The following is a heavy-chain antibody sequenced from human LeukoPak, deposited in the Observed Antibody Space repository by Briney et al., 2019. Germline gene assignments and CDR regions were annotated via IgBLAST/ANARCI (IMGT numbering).Heavy chain of an antibody. CDR1: GGTFSSYA. Sequence: ASVKVSCKASGGTFSSYAISWVRQAPGQGLEWMGGLIPIFGTANYAQKLQGRVTITTDETTSTAYMELSSLRSEDTAVYYCARDEGQWLVPGFDPWGQGTLVTVSS. J-gene: IGHJ5*02. V-gene: IGHV1-69*05. CDR3: ARDEGQWLVPGFDP. D-gene: IGHD6-19*01. CDR2: LIPIFGTA.